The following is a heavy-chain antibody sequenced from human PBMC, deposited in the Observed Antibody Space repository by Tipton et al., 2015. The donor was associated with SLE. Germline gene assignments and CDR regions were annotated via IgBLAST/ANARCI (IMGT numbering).Heavy chain of an antibody. Sequence: LRLSCTVSGGSISSSSYYWGWIRQPPGKGLEWIGSIYYSGSTYYNPSLKSRVTISVDTSKNQFSLKLSSVTAADTAVYYCARHVGSGWYSYGMDVWGQGTTVTVSS. D-gene: IGHD6-19*01. J-gene: IGHJ6*02. CDR2: IYYSGST. CDR1: GGSISSSSYY. V-gene: IGHV4-39*01. CDR3: ARHVGSGWYSYGMDV.